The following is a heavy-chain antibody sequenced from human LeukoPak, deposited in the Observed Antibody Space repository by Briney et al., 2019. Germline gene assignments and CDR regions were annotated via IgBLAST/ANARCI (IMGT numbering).Heavy chain of an antibody. J-gene: IGHJ4*02. D-gene: IGHD3-22*01. CDR3: ARDGYYYDSSGYYYIDY. Sequence: GGSLRFSCAASGFTFSSYAMHWVRPAPGKGLEWVAVISYDGSNKYYADSVKGRFTISRDNSKNTLYLQMNSLRAEDTAVYYCARDGYYYDSSGYYYIDYWGQGTLVTVSS. V-gene: IGHV3-30-3*01. CDR2: ISYDGSNK. CDR1: GFTFSSYA.